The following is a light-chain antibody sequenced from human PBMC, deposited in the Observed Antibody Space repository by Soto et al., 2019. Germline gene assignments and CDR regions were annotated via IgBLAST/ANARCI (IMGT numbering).Light chain of an antibody. CDR1: QSVSHY. CDR2: DVS. Sequence: EIILTQSPATLSLSPGDRATLSCRASQSVSHYLAWYQQKPGQAPRLLIYDVSNRATGIPARFSGSGSGTAFTRTICSLDPEDFAVYFCQQRSEWPLCTFGQGTKLEIK. V-gene: IGKV3-11*01. J-gene: IGKJ2*02. CDR3: QQRSEWPLCT.